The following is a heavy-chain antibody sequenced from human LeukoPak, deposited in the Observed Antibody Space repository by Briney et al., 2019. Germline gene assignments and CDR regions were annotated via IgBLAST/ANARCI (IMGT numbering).Heavy chain of an antibody. V-gene: IGHV1-2*06. Sequence: ASVTVSCKASGYTFTGYYIHWVRQAPGQGLEWMGRINPNSGGTNYAQNFQGRVTMTRDTSITTAYMELIRLRSDDTAVYYCARVGIQLCVDYWGQGTLVTVSS. J-gene: IGHJ4*02. CDR1: GYTFTGYY. D-gene: IGHD5-18*01. CDR3: ARVGIQLCVDY. CDR2: INPNSGGT.